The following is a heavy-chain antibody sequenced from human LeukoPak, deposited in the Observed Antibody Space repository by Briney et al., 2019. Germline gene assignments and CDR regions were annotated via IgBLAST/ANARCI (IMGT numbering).Heavy chain of an antibody. CDR3: AKDIFMVGATNAFDI. Sequence: GGSLRLSCAASGSTFSSYAMSWVRQAPGKGLEWVSAISGSGGSTYYADSVKGRFTISRDNSKNTLYLQMNSLRAEDTAVYYCAKDIFMVGATNAFDIWGQGTMVTVSS. J-gene: IGHJ3*02. CDR2: ISGSGGST. D-gene: IGHD1-26*01. V-gene: IGHV3-23*01. CDR1: GSTFSSYA.